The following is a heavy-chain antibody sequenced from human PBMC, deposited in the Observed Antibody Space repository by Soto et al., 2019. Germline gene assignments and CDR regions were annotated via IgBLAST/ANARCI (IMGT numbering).Heavy chain of an antibody. CDR3: TRDWEITVSTGSSGGF. CDR2: LMSFHGVR. J-gene: IGHJ4*02. Sequence: QVQLVQSGAGVKKPGSSVKVSCKAPGGTFSPYPINWVRQAPVQGREWMGRLMSFHGVRNDAQKFQARVTITADKSTSTAYMELSGLRFEDTAMYYSTRDWEITVSTGSSGGFWGQGTLVTVSS. D-gene: IGHD4-4*01. CDR1: GGTFSPYP. V-gene: IGHV1-69*04.